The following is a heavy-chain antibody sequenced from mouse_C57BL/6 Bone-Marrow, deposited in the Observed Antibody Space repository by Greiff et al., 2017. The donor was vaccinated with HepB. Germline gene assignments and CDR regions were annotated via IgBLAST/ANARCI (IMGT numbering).Heavy chain of an antibody. CDR3: ANNSYDGCSLYFDV. D-gene: IGHD2-3*01. J-gene: IGHJ1*03. CDR1: GFSFTSYG. CDR2: IWSGGST. V-gene: IGHV2-5*01. Sequence: QVQLQQSGPGLVQPSQSLSITCTVSGFSFTSYGVHWVRQSPGKGLEWLGVIWSGGSTDYNAAFMPSLSITKDNSKSHVFFKMNSLQADDTSIYYCANNSYDGCSLYFDVWGTGTTVTVSS.